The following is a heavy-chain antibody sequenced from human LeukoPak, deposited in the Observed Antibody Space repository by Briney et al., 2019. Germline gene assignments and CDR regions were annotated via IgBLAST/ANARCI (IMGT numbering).Heavy chain of an antibody. CDR1: GFTFSSYA. D-gene: IGHD3-9*01. J-gene: IGHJ4*02. CDR3: ANSEGGYDILTGYWDY. Sequence: PGGSLRLSCAASGFTFSSYAMSWVRQAPGKGLEWCSAISGSGGSTYYADSVKGRFTISRDNSKNTLYLQMNSLRAEDTAVYYCANSEGGYDILTGYWDYWGQGTLVTVSS. V-gene: IGHV3-23*01. CDR2: ISGSGGST.